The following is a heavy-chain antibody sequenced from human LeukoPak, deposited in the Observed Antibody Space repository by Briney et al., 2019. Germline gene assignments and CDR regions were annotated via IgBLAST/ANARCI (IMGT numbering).Heavy chain of an antibody. J-gene: IGHJ4*02. Sequence: ASVKVSCKASGYTFTSYGISWVRQAPGRGLEWMGWISAYNGNTNYAQKLQGRVTMTTDTSTSTAYMELRSLRSDDTAVYYCARDPFDYSSYDYWGQGTLVTVSS. V-gene: IGHV1-18*01. D-gene: IGHD6-19*01. CDR2: ISAYNGNT. CDR1: GYTFTSYG. CDR3: ARDPFDYSSYDY.